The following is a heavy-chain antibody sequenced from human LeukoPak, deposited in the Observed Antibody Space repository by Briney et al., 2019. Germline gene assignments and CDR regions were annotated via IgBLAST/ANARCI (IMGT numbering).Heavy chain of an antibody. D-gene: IGHD6-13*01. CDR3: ARDRSSSWSPIHWFDP. Sequence: PSETLSLTCTVSGGSISSSSYYWGWIRQPPGKGLEWIGSIYHSGSTYYNPSLKSRVTISVDTSKNQFSLKLSSVTAADTAVYYCARDRSSSWSPIHWFDPWGQGTLVTVSS. V-gene: IGHV4-39*07. CDR2: IYHSGST. J-gene: IGHJ5*02. CDR1: GGSISSSSYY.